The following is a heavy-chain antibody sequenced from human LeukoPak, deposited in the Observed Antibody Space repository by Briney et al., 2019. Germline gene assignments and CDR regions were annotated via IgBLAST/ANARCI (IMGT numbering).Heavy chain of an antibody. Sequence: PGGSLRLSCAASEFMFSSYEMNWVRQAPGKGLEWVSYINSDGRTVYYADSVKGRFTVSRDNAKKTLYLQMNSLRAEDTAVYYCARDVYDSSGYYAIDYWGQGTLGTVSS. CDR1: EFMFSSYE. D-gene: IGHD3-22*01. CDR3: ARDVYDSSGYYAIDY. CDR2: INSDGRTV. V-gene: IGHV3-48*03. J-gene: IGHJ4*02.